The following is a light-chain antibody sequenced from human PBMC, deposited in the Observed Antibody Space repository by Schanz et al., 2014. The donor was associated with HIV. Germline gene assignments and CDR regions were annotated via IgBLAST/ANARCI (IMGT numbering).Light chain of an antibody. J-gene: IGKJ2*01. V-gene: IGKV1-5*03. CDR3: QQYTKYPPFT. CDR2: QAS. Sequence: DIQMTQSPSTLSASVGDRVTITCRASQSVGNWLAWYQQKPGKAPNVLIFQASNLKNGVPSRFSGSGSGTEFTLTISSLQPDDLATYYCQQYTKYPPFTFGQGTKLEIK. CDR1: QSVGNW.